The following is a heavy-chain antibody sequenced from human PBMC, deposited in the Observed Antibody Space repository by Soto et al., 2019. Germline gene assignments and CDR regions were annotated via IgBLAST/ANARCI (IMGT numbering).Heavy chain of an antibody. D-gene: IGHD4-17*01. CDR1: GFTFSSYG. CDR2: IWYDGSNT. Sequence: GGSLRLSCAASGFTFSSYGMHWVRQAPGKGLEWVAVIWYDGSNTYYADSVKGRFTISRDNSKNTLYLQMNSLRAEDTAVYYFARATHYGVNPRHFDYWSQGNLVPVS. CDR3: ARATHYGVNPRHFDY. J-gene: IGHJ4*02. V-gene: IGHV3-33*01.